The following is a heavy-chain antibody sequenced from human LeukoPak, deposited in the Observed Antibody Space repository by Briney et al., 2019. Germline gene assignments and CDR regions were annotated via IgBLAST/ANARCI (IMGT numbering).Heavy chain of an antibody. J-gene: IGHJ5*02. V-gene: IGHV4-34*01. Sequence: SETLSLTCAVYGGSFSGYYWSWIRQPPGKGLEWIGEINHSGSTNYNPSLKSRVTISVDTSKNQFSLKLSSVTAADTAVYYCARRVVVVAATLSNWFDPWGQGTLATVSS. D-gene: IGHD2-15*01. CDR3: ARRVVVVAATLSNWFDP. CDR1: GGSFSGYY. CDR2: INHSGST.